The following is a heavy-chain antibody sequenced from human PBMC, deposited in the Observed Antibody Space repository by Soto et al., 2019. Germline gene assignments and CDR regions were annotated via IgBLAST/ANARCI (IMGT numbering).Heavy chain of an antibody. CDR3: ANDGTAVVDAPYN. CDR1: GFTFSSYG. Sequence: QVQLVESGGGVVQPGRPLRLSCAASGFTFSSYGMHWVRQAPGKGLEWVAVISYDGSNKYHADSVKGRFTVSRDSSKNTPYLKVNSLRAGDTAVYYCANDGTAVVDAPYNWGQGTLVTVSS. D-gene: IGHD2-15*01. CDR2: ISYDGSNK. V-gene: IGHV3-30*18. J-gene: IGHJ4*02.